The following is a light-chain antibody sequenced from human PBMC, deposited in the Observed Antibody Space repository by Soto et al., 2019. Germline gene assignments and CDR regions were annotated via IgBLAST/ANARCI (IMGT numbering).Light chain of an antibody. J-gene: IGKJ2*01. CDR3: QQYGNSPPVT. CDR2: AAS. V-gene: IGKV3-20*01. CDR1: QSISSSY. Sequence: EIVLTQSPGTLSLSPGERATLSCRASQSISSSYLAWYQQKPGQAPRLLIYAASSRATGIPDRFSGSGSGTDFTLTISGLEPEDFAVYYCQQYGNSPPVTFGQGTNLDLK.